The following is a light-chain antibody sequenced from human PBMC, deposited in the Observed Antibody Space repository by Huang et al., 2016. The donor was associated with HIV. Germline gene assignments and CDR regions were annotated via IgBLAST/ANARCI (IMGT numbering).Light chain of an antibody. CDR2: DAS. J-gene: IGKJ4*01. CDR1: QSVSSY. CDR3: QQRSNWPPF. V-gene: IGKV3-11*01. Sequence: EIVLTQSPATLSLSPGERATISCRASQSVSSYLAWYQQKPGQAPRLLIYDASNRATGIPARFSGSGSGTDFTLTISSLEPEDFAVYYCQQRSNWPPFFGGGTKVEIK.